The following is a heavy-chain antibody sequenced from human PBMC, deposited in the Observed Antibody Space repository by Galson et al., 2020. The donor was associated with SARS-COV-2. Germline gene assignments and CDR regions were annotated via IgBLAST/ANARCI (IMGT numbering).Heavy chain of an antibody. CDR1: GFTFSSYA. D-gene: IGHD1-26*01. Sequence: TGGSLRLSCAASGFTFSSYAMNWVRQAPGKGLEWVSCISGSSVTTYYADSVKGRFTISTDSSKNTLYLQMDSLRVEDTGVYHGAKDVDVGAFWRPTDAFDIWGQGTMVTVSS. J-gene: IGHJ3*02. CDR2: ISGSSVTT. CDR3: AKDVDVGAFWRPTDAFDI. V-gene: IGHV3-23*01.